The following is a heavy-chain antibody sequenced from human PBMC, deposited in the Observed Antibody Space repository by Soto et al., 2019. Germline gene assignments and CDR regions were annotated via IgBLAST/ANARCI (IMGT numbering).Heavy chain of an antibody. CDR1: GGSISSGGYY. CDR3: ARDRYCSGGSCYWAMGFDI. D-gene: IGHD2-15*01. V-gene: IGHV4-31*03. CDR2: IYYSGST. Sequence: QVQLQESGPGLVKPSQTLSLTCTVSGGSISSGGYYWSWIRQHPGKGLEWIGYIYYSGSTYYNPSLKSRVTISVDTSKNQFSLKLSSVTAADTAVYYCARDRYCSGGSCYWAMGFDIWGQGTMVTVSS. J-gene: IGHJ3*02.